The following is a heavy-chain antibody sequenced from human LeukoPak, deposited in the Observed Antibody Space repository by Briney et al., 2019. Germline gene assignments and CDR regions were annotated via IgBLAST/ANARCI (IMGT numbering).Heavy chain of an antibody. Sequence: GGSLRLSCAASGFTFSTYAMSWIRQGPGQGLEWVSVISDSGGSTYYADSVKGRFTISRDNSKNTQYLQMNSLRAEDTALYDSSTKYTSSCYNYWGQGTPVTVSS. CDR1: GFTFSTYA. J-gene: IGHJ4*02. CDR3: STKYTSSCYNY. V-gene: IGHV3-23*01. CDR2: ISDSGGST. D-gene: IGHD6-13*01.